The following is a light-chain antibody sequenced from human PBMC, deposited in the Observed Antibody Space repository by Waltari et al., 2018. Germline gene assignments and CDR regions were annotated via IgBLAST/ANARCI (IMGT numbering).Light chain of an antibody. CDR3: HSRDASGVGGS. CDR2: DKN. V-gene: IGLV3-19*01. CDR1: SLRSYY. J-gene: IGLJ2*01. Sequence: SSELTQDPAVSVALGQTVRNTCQGASLRSYYASWYQQRPGQAPRLVMYDKNNRPSGVPDRFSGSSSHNTASLTITGAQAEDEASYYCHSRDASGVGGSFGGGTKLTVL.